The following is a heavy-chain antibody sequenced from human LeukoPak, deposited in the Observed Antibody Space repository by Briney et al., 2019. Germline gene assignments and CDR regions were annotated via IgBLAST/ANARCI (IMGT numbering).Heavy chain of an antibody. Sequence: PSETLSLTCTVSGGSISSSSYYWGWIRQPPGKGLEWIGSIYYSGSTYYNPSLKSRVTISVDTSKNQFSLKLSSVTAADTAVYYCARTSRRGSGSYYFDYWGQGTLVTASS. CDR2: IYYSGST. CDR1: GGSISSSSYY. CDR3: ARTSRRGSGSYYFDY. D-gene: IGHD3-10*01. J-gene: IGHJ4*02. V-gene: IGHV4-39*01.